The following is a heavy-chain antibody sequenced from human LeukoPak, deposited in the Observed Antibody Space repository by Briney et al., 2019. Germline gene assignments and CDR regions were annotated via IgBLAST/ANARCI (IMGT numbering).Heavy chain of an antibody. V-gene: IGHV4-59*01. D-gene: IGHD2-2*01. CDR1: GGSISSYY. CDR3: ARGVRRLCSSTSCSISYFDY. J-gene: IGHJ4*02. Sequence: SETLSLTCTVSGGSISSYYWSWIRQPPGKGLEWIRYIYYSGSTNYNPSFKSRVTISVDTSKNQFSLKLSSVTAADTAVYYCARGVRRLCSSTSCSISYFDYWGQGTLVTVSS. CDR2: IYYSGST.